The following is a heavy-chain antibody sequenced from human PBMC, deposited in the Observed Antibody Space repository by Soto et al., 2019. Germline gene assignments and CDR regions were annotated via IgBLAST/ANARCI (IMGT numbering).Heavy chain of an antibody. CDR2: IYHSGRT. CDR3: ARWVEVSLDYFDS. Sequence: QVQLQESGPGLVKPSETLSLTCTVSGGSISNGYYYWSWVRQNPGKGLEWIGHIYHSGRTYYNPSLKRRVTISVATSKNQFSLNLSSVTAADTAVYYCARWVEVSLDYFDSWGQGTPVTVSS. D-gene: IGHD2-15*01. J-gene: IGHJ4*02. V-gene: IGHV4-31*03. CDR1: GGSISNGYYY.